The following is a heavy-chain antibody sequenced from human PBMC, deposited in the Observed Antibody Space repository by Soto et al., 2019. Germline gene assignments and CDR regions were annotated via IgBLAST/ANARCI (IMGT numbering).Heavy chain of an antibody. J-gene: IGHJ6*04. CDR1: GYTFTSYY. Sequence: ASVKVSCKASGYTFTSYYMHWVRQAPGQGLEWMGIINPSGGSTSYAQKFQGRVTMTRDTSTSTVYMELSSLRSEDTAVYYCARGGCSGGSCYPARKYNKPSGMDVWGKGTTVTVPS. CDR3: ARGGCSGGSCYPARKYNKPSGMDV. CDR2: INPSGGST. V-gene: IGHV1-46*01. D-gene: IGHD2-15*01.